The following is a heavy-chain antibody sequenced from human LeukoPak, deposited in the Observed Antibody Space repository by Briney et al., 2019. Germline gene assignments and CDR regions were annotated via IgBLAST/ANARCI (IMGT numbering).Heavy chain of an antibody. D-gene: IGHD5-18*01. CDR3: ARDGLHTAHFDY. CDR1: GFVFDTYG. V-gene: IGHV3-48*02. Sequence: GGSLRLSCAASGFVFDTYGMHWVRQAPGKGLEWVSTVSDSSDVHYSDSVKGRFTISRDNARNSLYLQMNSLRDEDTAVYYCARDGLHTAHFDYWGQGTLVTVSS. J-gene: IGHJ4*02. CDR2: VSDSSDV.